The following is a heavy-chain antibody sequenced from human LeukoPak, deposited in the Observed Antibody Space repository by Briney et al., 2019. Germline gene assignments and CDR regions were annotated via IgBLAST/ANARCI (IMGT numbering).Heavy chain of an antibody. CDR1: GGSISSYY. Sequence: KASETLSLTCTVSGGSISSYYWSWIRQPPGKGLEWIGYIYYSGSTNYNPSLKSRVTISVDTSKNQFSLKLSSVTAADTAVCYCTSTNRKGITIFGVVTPDAFDIWGQGTMVTVSS. CDR2: IYYSGST. D-gene: IGHD3-3*01. J-gene: IGHJ3*02. CDR3: TSTNRKGITIFGVVTPDAFDI. V-gene: IGHV4-59*01.